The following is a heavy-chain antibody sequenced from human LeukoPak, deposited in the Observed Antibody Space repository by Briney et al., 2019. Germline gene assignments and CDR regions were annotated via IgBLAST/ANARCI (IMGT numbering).Heavy chain of an antibody. CDR2: IYSGGST. V-gene: IGHV3-66*01. D-gene: IGHD6-13*01. CDR1: GFTVSSNY. J-gene: IGHJ6*02. Sequence: PGGSLRLSCAASGFTVSSNYMSWVRQAPGKGLGGVSVIYSGGSTYYADSVRGRFTISRDNSKNTLYLQMNSLRAEDTAVYYCASNPRPGIAAAGNLVGYYYYGMDVWGQGTTVTVSS. CDR3: ASNPRPGIAAAGNLVGYYYYGMDV.